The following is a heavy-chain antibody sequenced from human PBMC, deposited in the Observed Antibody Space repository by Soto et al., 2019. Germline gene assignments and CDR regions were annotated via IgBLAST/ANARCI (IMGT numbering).Heavy chain of an antibody. CDR3: ARDHTGIYYFDY. CDR2: ISYDGSNK. Sequence: GGSLRLSCAASGFTFSSCAMHWVRQAPGKGLEWVAVISYDGSNKYYADSVKGRFTISRDNSKNTLYLQMNSLRAEDTAVYYCARDHTGIYYFDYWGQGTLVTVSS. CDR1: GFTFSSCA. D-gene: IGHD1-26*01. J-gene: IGHJ4*02. V-gene: IGHV3-30*04.